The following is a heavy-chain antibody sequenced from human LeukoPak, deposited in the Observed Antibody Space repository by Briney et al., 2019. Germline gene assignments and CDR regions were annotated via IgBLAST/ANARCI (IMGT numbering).Heavy chain of an antibody. CDR3: AREGELSSWFDP. D-gene: IGHD3-16*02. CDR2: ISAYNGNT. Sequence: ASVKVSCKVSGYTLTELSMHWVRQAPGQGLEWMGWISAYNGNTNYAQKLQGRVTMTTDTSTSTAYMELRSLRSDDTAVYYCAREGELSSWFDPWGQGTLVTVSS. CDR1: GYTLTELS. V-gene: IGHV1-18*01. J-gene: IGHJ5*02.